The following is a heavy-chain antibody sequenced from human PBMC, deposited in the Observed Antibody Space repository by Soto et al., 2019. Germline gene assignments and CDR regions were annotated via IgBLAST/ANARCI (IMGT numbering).Heavy chain of an antibody. CDR2: ISYDGTNK. V-gene: IGHV3-30*18. D-gene: IGHD2-2*01. Sequence: PGGSLRVSFAASGFNFRNYDMHWVRQAPGKGLEWVTVISYDGTNKNYADSVMGRLTIARDNSQNTVYLQLNSLRPEDTALYYCVKDSGQLPTFLHXWGQGTLVTVSX. CDR3: VKDSGQLPTFLHX. J-gene: IGHJ1*01. CDR1: GFNFRNYD.